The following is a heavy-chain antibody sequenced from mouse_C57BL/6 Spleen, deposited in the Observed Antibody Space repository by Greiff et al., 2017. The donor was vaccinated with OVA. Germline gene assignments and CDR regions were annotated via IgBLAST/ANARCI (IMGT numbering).Heavy chain of an antibody. J-gene: IGHJ1*03. Sequence: EVMLGESGGGLVKPGGSLKLSCAASGFTFSDYGMHWVRQAPEKGLEWVAYISSGSSTIYYADTVKGRFTISRDNAKNTLFLQMTSLRSEDTAMYYCARPGYGSSYDWYFDVGGTGTTVTVSS. D-gene: IGHD1-1*01. CDR1: GFTFSDYG. CDR3: ARPGYGSSYDWYFDV. V-gene: IGHV5-17*01. CDR2: ISSGSSTI.